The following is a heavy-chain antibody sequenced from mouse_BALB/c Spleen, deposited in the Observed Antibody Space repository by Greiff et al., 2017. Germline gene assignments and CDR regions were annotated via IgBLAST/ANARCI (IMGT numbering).Heavy chain of an antibody. J-gene: IGHJ4*01. D-gene: IGHD2-12*01. CDR3: SKAYDYAMDY. V-gene: IGHV1-18*01. CDR1: GYTFTDYN. CDR2: INPNNGGT. Sequence: EVQLKESGPELVKPGASVKIPCKASGYTFTDYNMDWVKQSHGKSLEWIGDINPNNGGTIYNQKFKGKATLTVDKSSSTAYMQLKSLTSEDSAVYYCSKAYDYAMDYWGQGTSVTVSS.